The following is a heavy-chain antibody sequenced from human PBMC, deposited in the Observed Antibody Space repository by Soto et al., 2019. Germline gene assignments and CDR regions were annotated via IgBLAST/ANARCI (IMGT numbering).Heavy chain of an antibody. V-gene: IGHV3-30*03. D-gene: IGHD3-3*01. CDR1: GFTFSTYG. CDR2: ISHDGSNE. J-gene: IGHJ5*02. CDR3: ARALGQYYDYWSGYP. Sequence: QVQLVESGGGVVQPGRSLRLSCAASGFTFSTYGMHGVRQAPGKGLEWVALISHDGSNEHYADSVRGRFTISRDNSKNTLFLQMSSLRAEDTAVYFCARALGQYYDYWSGYPWGQGTLVTVSS.